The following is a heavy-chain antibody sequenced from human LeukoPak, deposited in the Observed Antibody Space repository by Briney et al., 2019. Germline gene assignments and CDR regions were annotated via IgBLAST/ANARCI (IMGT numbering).Heavy chain of an antibody. CDR1: GFTFSSYG. V-gene: IGHV3-30*03. CDR3: ATGGITIFGVVIPFDY. D-gene: IGHD3-3*01. J-gene: IGHJ4*02. CDR2: ISYDGSNK. Sequence: GGSLRLSCAASGFTFSSYGMHWVRQAPGKGLEWVAVISYDGSNKRYADSVKGRFTISRDNSKNTVNLQMNSLRTEDTAVYYCATGGITIFGVVIPFDYWGQGTLVTVSS.